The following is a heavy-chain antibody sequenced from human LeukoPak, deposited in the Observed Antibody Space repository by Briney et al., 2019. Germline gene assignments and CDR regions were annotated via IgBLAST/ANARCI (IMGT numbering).Heavy chain of an antibody. CDR2: ISIPGGGT. J-gene: IGHJ4*02. CDR3: AKTVGYQVLSTLFDY. Sequence: PGGSLTLSCEASGFTFSSYAMNWVRQAPGKGLEWVSAISIPGGGTFYADSVKGRFTISRDNSKNTLYLQVNSLRAEDTAVYYCAKTVGYQVLSTLFDYWGQGTLVTVSS. V-gene: IGHV3-23*01. CDR1: GFTFSSYA. D-gene: IGHD2-2*01.